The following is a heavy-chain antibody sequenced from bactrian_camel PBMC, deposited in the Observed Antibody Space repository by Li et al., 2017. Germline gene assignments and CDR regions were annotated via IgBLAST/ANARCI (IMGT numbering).Heavy chain of an antibody. CDR1: GFSFSEHG. J-gene: IGHJ4*01. CDR3: VTDITARDYASWNY. CDR2: INSRGVIT. Sequence: VQLVESGGDLVHPGGSLRLSCAATGFSFSEHGMRWIRQAPGEGLDWVGHINSRGVITHYSDSVKGRFTISRDNVRNTMSLQMINLQPDDTAVYYCVTDITARDYASWNYWGQGTQVTVS. D-gene: IGHD1*01. V-gene: IGHV3S35*01.